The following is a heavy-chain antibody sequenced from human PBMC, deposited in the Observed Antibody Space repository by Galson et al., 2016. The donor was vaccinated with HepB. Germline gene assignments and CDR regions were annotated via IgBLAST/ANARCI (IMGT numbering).Heavy chain of an antibody. CDR3: APLGYCTGGTCYKVY. Sequence: ETLSLTCTVSGGSINSYNWWSWVRQTPGKGLEWIGEIYHSGTTNYNPSLKSRATTSLDKSKNQFSLKLTSVTAADTAVYYCAPLGYCTGGTCYKVYWGHGTLVTVSS. CDR1: GGSINSYNW. CDR2: IYHSGTT. V-gene: IGHV4-4*02. J-gene: IGHJ4*01. D-gene: IGHD2-15*01.